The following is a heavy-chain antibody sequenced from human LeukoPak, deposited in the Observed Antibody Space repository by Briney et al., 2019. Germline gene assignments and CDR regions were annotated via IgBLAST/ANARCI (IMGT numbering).Heavy chain of an antibody. D-gene: IGHD3-10*01. V-gene: IGHV3-21*01. Sequence: GGSLRLSCAASGFTFSSYSMNWVRQAPGKGLEWVSSISSSSSYIYYADSVKGRFTISRDNAKNSLYLQMNSLRAEDTAVYYCATKGITMVRGLIFPWAYWGQGTLVTVSS. CDR3: ATKGITMVRGLIFPWAY. J-gene: IGHJ4*02. CDR2: ISSSSSYI. CDR1: GFTFSSYS.